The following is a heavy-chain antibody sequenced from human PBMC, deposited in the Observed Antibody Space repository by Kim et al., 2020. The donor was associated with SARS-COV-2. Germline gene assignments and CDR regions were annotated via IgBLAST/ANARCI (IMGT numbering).Heavy chain of an antibody. Sequence: GGSLRLSCAASGFTFSSYGMHWVRQAPGKGLEWVAVICYDGSNKYYADSVKGRFTISRDNSKNTLYLQMNSLRAEDTAVYYCARGYGGYFDWYPDYWGQGTMVTVSS. D-gene: IGHD3-9*01. CDR2: ICYDGSNK. J-gene: IGHJ4*02. CDR1: GFTFSSYG. V-gene: IGHV3-33*01. CDR3: ARGYGGYFDWYPDY.